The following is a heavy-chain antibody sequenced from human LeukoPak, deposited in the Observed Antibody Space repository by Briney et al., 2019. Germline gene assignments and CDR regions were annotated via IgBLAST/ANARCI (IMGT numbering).Heavy chain of an antibody. CDR2: ISATGAST. V-gene: IGHV3-23*01. Sequence: GGSLRLSCEGSGFIFSKYAMNWVRQAPGKGLEWVSAISATGASTYYIDSVKGRLTISRDNSNNTLYLQMNSLRAEDTARYYCAKDLWHLVRMIDHWGQGILVIAST. J-gene: IGHJ4*02. D-gene: IGHD6-6*01. CDR3: AKDLWHLVRMIDH. CDR1: GFIFSKYA.